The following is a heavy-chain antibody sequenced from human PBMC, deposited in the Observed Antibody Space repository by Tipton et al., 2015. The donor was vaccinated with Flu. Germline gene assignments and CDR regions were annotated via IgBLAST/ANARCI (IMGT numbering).Heavy chain of an antibody. CDR2: MKQDGTGQ. J-gene: IGHJ4*02. Sequence: SLRLSCAASGFTFSNYWMTWVRQAPGKGLEWVANMKQDGTGQYYVDSVKGRFTISRDNAKKSLYLQMNSLRAEDTAVYYCARTGNSGKFDNWGQGTLVTVSS. CDR3: ARTGNSGKFDN. CDR1: GFTFSNYW. D-gene: IGHD1-26*01. V-gene: IGHV3-7*01.